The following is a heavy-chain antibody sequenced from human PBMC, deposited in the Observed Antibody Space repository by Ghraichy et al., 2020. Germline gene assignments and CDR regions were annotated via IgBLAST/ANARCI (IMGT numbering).Heavy chain of an antibody. CDR2: ISGSGGST. Sequence: SCAASGFTFSSYAMSWVRQAPGKGLEWVSAISGSGGSTYYADSVKGRFTISRDNSKNTLYLQMNSLRAEDTAVYYCAKDGASGGSYHYWYFDLWGRGTLVTVSS. CDR3: AKDGASGGSYHYWYFDL. D-gene: IGHD1-26*01. V-gene: IGHV3-23*01. CDR1: GFTFSSYA. J-gene: IGHJ2*01.